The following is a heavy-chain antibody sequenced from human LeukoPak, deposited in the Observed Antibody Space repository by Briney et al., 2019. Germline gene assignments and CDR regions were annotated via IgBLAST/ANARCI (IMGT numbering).Heavy chain of an antibody. CDR3: ARDRAVGWFDP. CDR1: GGSFSGYY. CDR2: IYYSGST. J-gene: IGHJ5*02. V-gene: IGHV4-31*11. Sequence: PSETLSLTCAVYGGSFSGYYCGWIRQHPGKGLEWIGYIYYSGSTYYNPSLKSRVTISVDTSKNQFSLKLSSVTAADTAVYYCARDRAVGWFDPWGQGTLVTVSS.